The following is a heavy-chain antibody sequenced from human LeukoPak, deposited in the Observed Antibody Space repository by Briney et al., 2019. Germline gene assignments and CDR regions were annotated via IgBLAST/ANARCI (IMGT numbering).Heavy chain of an antibody. CDR1: GFTFSSYS. V-gene: IGHV3-21*01. J-gene: IGHJ4*02. CDR2: ISSSSSYI. CDR3: ARYGEKTFDY. D-gene: IGHD4-17*01. Sequence: GGSLRLSCAASGFTFSSYSMNWVRQAPGKGLEWVSSISSSSSYIYYADSVKGRFTISRDNAKNSLYLRMNSLRAEDTAVYYCARYGEKTFDYWGQGTLVTVSS.